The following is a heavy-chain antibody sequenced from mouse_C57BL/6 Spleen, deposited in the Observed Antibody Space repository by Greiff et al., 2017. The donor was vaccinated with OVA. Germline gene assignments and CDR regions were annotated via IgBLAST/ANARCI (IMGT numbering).Heavy chain of an antibody. V-gene: IGHV1-15*01. CDR1: GYTFTDYE. CDR2: IDPETGGT. J-gene: IGHJ2*01. D-gene: IGHD2-5*01. CDR3: TRGDSNYVFDY. Sequence: LVESGAELVRPGASVTLSCKASGYTFTDYEMHWVKQTPVHGLEWIGAIDPETGGTAYNQKFKGKAILTADKSSSTAYMELRSLTSEDSAVYYCTRGDSNYVFDYWGQGTTLTVSS.